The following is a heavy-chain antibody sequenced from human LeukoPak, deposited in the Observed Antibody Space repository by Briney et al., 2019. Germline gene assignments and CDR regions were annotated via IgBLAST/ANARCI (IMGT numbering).Heavy chain of an antibody. D-gene: IGHD3-22*01. CDR3: ARGGYYDSSGYYYPSDY. CDR1: GYTFTGYY. Sequence: ASVKVSCNASGYTFTGYYMHWVRQAPGQGLEWMGWINPNSGGTNYAQKFQGRVTMTRDTSISTAYMELSRLRSDDTAVYYCARGGYYDSSGYYYPSDYWGQGTLVTVSS. V-gene: IGHV1-2*02. CDR2: INPNSGGT. J-gene: IGHJ4*01.